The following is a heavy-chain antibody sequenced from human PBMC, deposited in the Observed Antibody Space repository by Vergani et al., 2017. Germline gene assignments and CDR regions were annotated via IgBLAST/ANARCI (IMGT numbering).Heavy chain of an antibody. CDR2: IYPADSDT. D-gene: IGHD1-1*01. Sequence: EVELVQSGPEMRKPGESLKISCKGSEYSFGNYWIGWVRQMPGKGLEWMGIIYPADSDTRYSPSFQCQVTISADKSISTAFLQWDSLKASDTALYYCARQTTYTDSWGQGTLVIVSS. CDR1: EYSFGNYW. V-gene: IGHV5-51*01. CDR3: ARQTTYTDS. J-gene: IGHJ4*02.